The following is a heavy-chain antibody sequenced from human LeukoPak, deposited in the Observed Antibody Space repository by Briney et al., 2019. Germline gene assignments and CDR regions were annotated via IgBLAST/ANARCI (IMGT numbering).Heavy chain of an antibody. J-gene: IGHJ4*02. V-gene: IGHV3-30*18. Sequence: GGSLRLSCATSGFKFRNYGMHWVRQAPGKGLEWVAVISYDGSDKYYGDSVQGRFTISRDNSRSTLYLQMNSLRTDDTAVYYCAKDRFSAYDKTPFDYWGQGTLVTVSS. CDR2: ISYDGSDK. D-gene: IGHD5-12*01. CDR3: AKDRFSAYDKTPFDY. CDR1: GFKFRNYG.